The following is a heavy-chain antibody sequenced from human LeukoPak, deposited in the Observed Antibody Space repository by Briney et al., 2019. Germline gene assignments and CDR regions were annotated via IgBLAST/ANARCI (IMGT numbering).Heavy chain of an antibody. V-gene: IGHV4-34*01. J-gene: IGHJ4*02. CDR2: INHSGST. D-gene: IGHD3-10*01. Sequence: SETLSLTCAVYGGSFSGYYWSWIRQPPGKGQEWIGEINHSGSTNYNPSLKSRVTISVDTSKNQFSLKLSSVTAADTAVYYCARGRIGYGSGSYFDYWGQGTLVTVSS. CDR1: GGSFSGYY. CDR3: ARGRIGYGSGSYFDY.